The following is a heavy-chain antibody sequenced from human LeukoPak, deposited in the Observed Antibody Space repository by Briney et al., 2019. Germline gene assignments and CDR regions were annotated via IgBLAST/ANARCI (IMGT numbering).Heavy chain of an antibody. Sequence: GGSLRLSCAASGFTFSSYSMNWVRQAPGKGLEWVSSISSSSSYIYYADSVKGRFTISRGNAKNSLYLQMNSLRAEDTAVYYCARGVVTIEENYFDYWGQGTLVTVSS. CDR1: GFTFSSYS. CDR3: ARGVVTIEENYFDY. V-gene: IGHV3-21*01. J-gene: IGHJ4*02. CDR2: ISSSSSYI. D-gene: IGHD2-21*02.